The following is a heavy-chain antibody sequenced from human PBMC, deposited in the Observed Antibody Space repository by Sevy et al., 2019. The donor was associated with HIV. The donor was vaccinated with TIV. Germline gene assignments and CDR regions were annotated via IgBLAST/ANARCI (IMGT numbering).Heavy chain of an antibody. J-gene: IGHJ3*02. CDR1: GFTFSSYG. D-gene: IGHD3-10*01. V-gene: IGHV3-30*18. Sequence: GESLKISCAASGFTFSSYGMHWVRQAPGKGLEWLAVISYDGSNKYYADSVKGRFTISRDNSKNTLYLQMNSLRAEDTAVYYCAKESGDAFDIWGQGTMVTVSS. CDR3: AKESGDAFDI. CDR2: ISYDGSNK.